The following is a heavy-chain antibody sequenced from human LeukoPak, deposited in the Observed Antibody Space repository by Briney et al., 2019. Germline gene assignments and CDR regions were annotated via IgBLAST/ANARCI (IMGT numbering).Heavy chain of an antibody. V-gene: IGHV3-23*01. Sequence: GGCLRLSCAASGFTFSSYAMSWVRQAPGKGLEWVSAISGSGGSADYADSVKGRVTISRDNPKTTLYLQLNSLRAEHTAVYHCAKAGGSGSYLGRSYFDYWGQATLVTVSS. J-gene: IGHJ4*02. CDR1: GFTFSSYA. D-gene: IGHD3-10*01. CDR2: ISGSGGSA. CDR3: AKAGGSGSYLGRSYFDY.